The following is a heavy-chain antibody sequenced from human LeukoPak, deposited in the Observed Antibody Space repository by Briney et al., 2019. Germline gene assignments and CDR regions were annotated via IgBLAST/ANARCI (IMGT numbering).Heavy chain of an antibody. V-gene: IGHV1-69*05. J-gene: IGHJ4*02. Sequence: SVKVSCKASGGTFSSYAISWVRQAPGQGLEWMGGVIPIFGTANYAQKFQGRVKITRDESTSTAYMELSSLRSEDTAVYYCAGPRKGYDFFLWGQGTLVTVSS. CDR3: AGPRKGYDFFL. CDR2: VIPIFGTA. D-gene: IGHD3-3*01. CDR1: GGTFSSYA.